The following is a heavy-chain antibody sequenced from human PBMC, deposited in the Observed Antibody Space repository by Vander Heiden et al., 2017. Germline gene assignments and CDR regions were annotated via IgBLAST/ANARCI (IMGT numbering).Heavy chain of an antibody. CDR3: ARPGGSSSWYVY. Sequence: QVQLQQWGAGLLKPSATLSLTCTAYGGSFSDYYSRWVRQPPGKGLGWIGEIHHSGNTNYNPSLKSRVTISIDTSKNQFSLKLSSVTAADTAVYYCARPGGSSSWYVYWGQGTLVTVSS. V-gene: IGHV4-34*01. CDR1: GGSFSDYY. CDR2: IHHSGNT. J-gene: IGHJ4*02. D-gene: IGHD6-13*01.